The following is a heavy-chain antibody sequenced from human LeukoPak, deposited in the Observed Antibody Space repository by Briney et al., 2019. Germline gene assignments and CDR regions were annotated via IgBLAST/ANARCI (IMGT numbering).Heavy chain of an antibody. Sequence: GASVKVSCKASGYTFTSYDINWVRQATGQGLEWMGWMNPNSGNTGYAQKFQGRVTFTKDTSASTASMELSSLRSEDTAMYYCARERAVGATTSWFDPWGQGTLVTVSS. CDR3: ARERAVGATTSWFDP. D-gene: IGHD1-26*01. J-gene: IGHJ5*02. CDR2: MNPNSGNT. V-gene: IGHV1-8*01. CDR1: GYTFTSYD.